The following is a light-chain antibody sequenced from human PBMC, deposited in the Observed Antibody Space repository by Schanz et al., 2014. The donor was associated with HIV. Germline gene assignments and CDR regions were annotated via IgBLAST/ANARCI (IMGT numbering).Light chain of an antibody. CDR2: RNN. V-gene: IGLV1-47*01. J-gene: IGLJ3*02. CDR1: SSNIETNY. CDR3: QSYDNGLSGSV. Sequence: QSVPTQSPSASGTPGQTVTISCSGSSSNIETNYVYWFQRLPGTAPKLLIYRNNLRPSGVPDRFSGFKSDTSASLAITGLQAEDEAEYYCQSYDNGLSGSVFGGGTKLTVL.